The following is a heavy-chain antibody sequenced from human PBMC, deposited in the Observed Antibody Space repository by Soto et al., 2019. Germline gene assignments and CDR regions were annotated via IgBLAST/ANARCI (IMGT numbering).Heavy chain of an antibody. CDR2: IYSGGST. Sequence: ESGGGLVQPGGSLRLSCAVSGFTVSSKYMSWVRQAPGQGLEWVSVIYSGGSTYYADSVKGRFTISRHNSMNALYLQMNSLRADDTAVYYCTRGPYGTGGDYYYGMDVWGQGTTVTVSS. V-gene: IGHV3-53*04. J-gene: IGHJ6*02. CDR3: TRGPYGTGGDYYYGMDV. D-gene: IGHD3-10*01. CDR1: GFTVSSKY.